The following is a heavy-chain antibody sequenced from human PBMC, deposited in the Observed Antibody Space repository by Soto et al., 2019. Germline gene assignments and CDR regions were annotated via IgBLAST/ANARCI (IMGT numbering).Heavy chain of an antibody. V-gene: IGHV3-33*01. CDR3: ARGKQMLTDQYFDY. D-gene: IGHD3-10*02. Sequence: QVQLVESGGGVVQPGRSLRLSCAATGFTFSSYGMHWVRQAPGKGLEWGAVVWYDGSNKYYADSVKGRFTISRDNSKNTLYLQMNSLRAEDTAVYYCARGKQMLTDQYFDYWGQGTLVTVSS. CDR1: GFTFSSYG. J-gene: IGHJ4*02. CDR2: VWYDGSNK.